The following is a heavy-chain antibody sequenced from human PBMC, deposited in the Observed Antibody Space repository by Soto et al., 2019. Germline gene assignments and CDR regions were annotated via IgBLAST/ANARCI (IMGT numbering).Heavy chain of an antibody. CDR2: IYYSGTA. V-gene: IGHV4-39*01. Sequence: QLQLRESGPGLVKPSETLSLTCTVSGGSIIGSGFHWAWTRQPPGKGLEWIGSIYYSGTANYSPSLKSRLAIDVDTSKNQFSLRLSSVTAADTAVYYCATRSGDYVGWFDPWGQGTRVTVSS. CDR3: ATRSGDYVGWFDP. D-gene: IGHD4-17*01. CDR1: GGSIIGSGFH. J-gene: IGHJ5*02.